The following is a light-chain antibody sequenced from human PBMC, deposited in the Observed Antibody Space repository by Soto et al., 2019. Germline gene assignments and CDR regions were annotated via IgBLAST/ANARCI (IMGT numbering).Light chain of an antibody. Sequence: VLTQSPVTLSLSPGERATLSCRASQSVSSSYLAWYQQKPGQAPRLLIYGASSRATGIPARFSGSGSGTDFTLTISSLEPQDFAVYYGQQGRNWPPTTCGQATRLEI. V-gene: IGKV3D-20*02. CDR2: GAS. J-gene: IGKJ5*01. CDR1: QSVSSSY. CDR3: QQGRNWPPTT.